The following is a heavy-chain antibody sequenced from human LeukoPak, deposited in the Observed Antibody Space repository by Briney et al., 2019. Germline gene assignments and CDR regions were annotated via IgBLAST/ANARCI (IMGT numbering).Heavy chain of an antibody. D-gene: IGHD4-11*01. CDR3: ARGPDYSNYVDY. J-gene: IGHJ4*02. CDR2: IYTSGST. Sequence: PSETLSPTCTVSGGSISSGSYYWNWIRQPAGKGLEWIGRIYTSGSTKYNPSLKSRVTIPADTSKNQFSLKLSSVTAADTAVYYCARGPDYSNYVDYWGQGTLVTVSS. CDR1: GGSISSGSYY. V-gene: IGHV4-61*02.